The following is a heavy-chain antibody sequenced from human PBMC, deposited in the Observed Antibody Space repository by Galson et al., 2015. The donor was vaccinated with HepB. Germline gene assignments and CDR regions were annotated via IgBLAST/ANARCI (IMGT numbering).Heavy chain of an antibody. CDR2: ISSSSSYI. J-gene: IGHJ4*02. CDR1: GFTFSSYS. V-gene: IGHV3-21*01. D-gene: IGHD6-19*01. CDR3: ARARTLYSSGQTMGY. Sequence: SLRLSCAASGFTFSSYSMNWVRQAPGKGLEWVSPISSSSSYIYYADSLKGRFTISRDNAKNSLYLQMNSLRAEDTAVYYCARARTLYSSGQTMGYWGQGTLVTVSS.